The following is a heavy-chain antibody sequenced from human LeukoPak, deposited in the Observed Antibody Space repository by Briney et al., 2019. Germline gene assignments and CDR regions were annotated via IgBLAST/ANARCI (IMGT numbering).Heavy chain of an antibody. D-gene: IGHD6-13*01. Sequence: AVTVSFKGSGGTFSKYAFNWVRQAPGQGLEGMGGIIPILGIANYAQKFQGRVTITAHKSTSTAYMELSSLRSEDTAVYYCARRTGIAAQLSTGNWFDPWGQGTLVTVSS. CDR3: ARRTGIAAQLSTGNWFDP. CDR2: IIPILGIA. CDR1: GGTFSKYA. J-gene: IGHJ5*02. V-gene: IGHV1-69*10.